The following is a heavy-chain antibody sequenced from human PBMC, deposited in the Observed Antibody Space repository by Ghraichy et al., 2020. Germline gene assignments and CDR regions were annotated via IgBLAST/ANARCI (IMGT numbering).Heavy chain of an antibody. D-gene: IGHD2-21*02. CDR2: MNEDGSEK. Sequence: GESLNISCAASGITLSRYWMSWVRQAPGKGLEWVANMNEDGSEKNYVDSVKGRFSISRDDAKNSLCLQMNNLRVEDTAVYYCVREWRCRGGDCYSKPDYWGQGTLVTVSS. V-gene: IGHV3-7*05. CDR1: GITLSRYW. CDR3: VREWRCRGGDCYSKPDY. J-gene: IGHJ4*02.